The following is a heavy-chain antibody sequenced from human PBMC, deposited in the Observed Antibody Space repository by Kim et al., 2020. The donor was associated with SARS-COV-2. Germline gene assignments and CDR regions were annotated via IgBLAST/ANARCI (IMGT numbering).Heavy chain of an antibody. J-gene: IGHJ6*02. V-gene: IGHV3-23*01. CDR1: GFTFSSYA. CDR2: ISCSGGST. CDR3: AKDLSPDAYYYGMDV. Sequence: GGSLRLSCAASGFTFSSYAMSWVRQAPGKGLEWVSAISCSGGSTYYADSVKGRFTISRDNSKNTLYLQMNSLRAEDTAVYYCAKDLSPDAYYYGMDVWGQGTTVTVSS.